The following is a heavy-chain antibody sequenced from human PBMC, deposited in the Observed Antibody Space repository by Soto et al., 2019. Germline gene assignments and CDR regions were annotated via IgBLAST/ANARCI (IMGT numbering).Heavy chain of an antibody. D-gene: IGHD6-19*01. CDR3: ARVPVAGF. Sequence: PGGSLRLSCAASGFTFSNYWMHWVRQAPGKGLVWVSRISGDGTGTDYADSVKGRFTISRDNAKKTLYLQMNNLRADDTAVYYCARVPVAGFWRQGTLVTVSS. V-gene: IGHV3-74*01. CDR1: GFTFSNYW. J-gene: IGHJ4*02. CDR2: ISGDGTGT.